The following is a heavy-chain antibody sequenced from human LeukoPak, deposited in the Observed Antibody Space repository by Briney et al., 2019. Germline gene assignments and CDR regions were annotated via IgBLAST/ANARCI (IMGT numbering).Heavy chain of an antibody. CDR1: GGSISSGGYS. J-gene: IGHJ4*02. D-gene: IGHD3-22*01. V-gene: IGHV4-30-2*01. Sequence: SQTLSLTCAVSGGSISSGGYSWSWIRQPPGKGLEWIGYIYHSGSTNYNPSLKSRVTISVDTSKNQFSLKLSSVTAADTAVYYCARGDDNGGLTSITMIVVVPYFDYWGQGTLVTVSS. CDR2: IYHSGST. CDR3: ARGDDNGGLTSITMIVVVPYFDY.